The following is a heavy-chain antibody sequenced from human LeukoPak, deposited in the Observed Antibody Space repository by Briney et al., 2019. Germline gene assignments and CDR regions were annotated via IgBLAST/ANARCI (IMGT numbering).Heavy chain of an antibody. CDR1: GFTFSNFW. CDR3: TRDFDFSSAI. Sequence: GGSLRLSCAASGFTFSNFWMHWVRQAPGKGLVWVALIYGDGSFTRYADSVKGRFTISRDNAKNTVFLQMNSLRAEDTAVYYCTRDFDFSSAIWGQGTLVTVSS. CDR2: IYGDGSFT. D-gene: IGHD3-3*01. J-gene: IGHJ4*02. V-gene: IGHV3-74*01.